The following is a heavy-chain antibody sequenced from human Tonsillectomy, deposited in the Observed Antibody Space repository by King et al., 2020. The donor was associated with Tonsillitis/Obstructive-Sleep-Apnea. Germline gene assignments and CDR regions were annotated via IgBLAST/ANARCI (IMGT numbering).Heavy chain of an antibody. D-gene: IGHD3-22*01. V-gene: IGHV3-15*07. CDR1: GFTFSNAW. Sequence: VQLVESGGGLVKPGGSLRLSCAASGFTFSNAWMNWVRQAPGKGLEWVGRIKSKTDGGTTDYAAPVKGRFTISRDDSKNTLYLQMNSLNTEDTAVYYWTTDYYDSSGYLVDYWGQGTLVTVSS. J-gene: IGHJ4*02. CDR3: TTDYYDSSGYLVDY. CDR2: IKSKTDGGTT.